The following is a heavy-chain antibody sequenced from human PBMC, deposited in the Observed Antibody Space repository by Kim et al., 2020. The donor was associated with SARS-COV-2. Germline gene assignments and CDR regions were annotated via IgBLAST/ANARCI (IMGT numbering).Heavy chain of an antibody. CDR2: NN. D-gene: IGHD1-26*01. V-gene: IGHV3-33*01. Sequence: NNYYADSVKGRFTISRDNSKNTLYLQMNSLRAEDTAVYYCARDLVGATVYWGQGTLVTVSS. CDR3: ARDLVGATVY. J-gene: IGHJ4*02.